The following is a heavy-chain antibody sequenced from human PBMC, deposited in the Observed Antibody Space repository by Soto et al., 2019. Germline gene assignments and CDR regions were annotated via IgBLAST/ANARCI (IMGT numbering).Heavy chain of an antibody. CDR1: GFNFDNYG. V-gene: IGHV3-23*01. J-gene: IGHJ4*02. D-gene: IGHD3-16*01. Sequence: GGSLRLSCVASGFNFDNYGISWVRQAPWEGLEWVSAIKNDGTSTYYAASVEDRFTISRDNSKNTLYLQLNSLRAEDTAVYYCAQLGLMTFSHKHYFNHWGRGTLVTVSS. CDR3: AQLGLMTFSHKHYFNH. CDR2: IKNDGTST.